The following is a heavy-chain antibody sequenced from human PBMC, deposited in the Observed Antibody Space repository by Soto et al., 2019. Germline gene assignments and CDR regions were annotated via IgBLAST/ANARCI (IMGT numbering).Heavy chain of an antibody. CDR3: ARDPLWFGELLWTVDAFDI. CDR1: GYTFTSYA. V-gene: IGHV1-3*05. Sequence: QVQLVQSGAEEKKPGASVKVSCKASGYTFTSYAMHWVRQAPGQRLEWMGWINAGNGNTKYSQKFQGRVTITRDTSASTAYMELSSLRSEDTAVYYCARDPLWFGELLWTVDAFDIWGQGTMVTVSS. D-gene: IGHD3-10*01. J-gene: IGHJ3*02. CDR2: INAGNGNT.